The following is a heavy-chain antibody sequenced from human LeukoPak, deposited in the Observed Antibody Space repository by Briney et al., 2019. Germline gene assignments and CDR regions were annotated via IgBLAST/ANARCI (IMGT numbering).Heavy chain of an antibody. Sequence: PSETLSLTCAVYGGSFSGYCWSWIRQPPGKGLEWIGEINHSGSTNYNPSLKSRVTISVDTSKNQFSLKLSSVTAADTAVYYCARNRRYGMDVWGQGTTVTVSS. J-gene: IGHJ6*02. V-gene: IGHV4-34*01. CDR1: GGSFSGYC. CDR3: ARNRRYGMDV. CDR2: INHSGST. D-gene: IGHD1/OR15-1a*01.